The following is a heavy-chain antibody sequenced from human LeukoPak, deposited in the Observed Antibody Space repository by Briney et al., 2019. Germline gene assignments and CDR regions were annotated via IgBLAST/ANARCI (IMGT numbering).Heavy chain of an antibody. D-gene: IGHD3-22*01. J-gene: IGHJ5*02. CDR3: AIVKYYYDSRGYPGWFDP. CDR1: GGSISSYY. CDR2: IYYSGST. V-gene: IGHV4-59*01. Sequence: PSETLSLTCTVSGGSISSYYWSWIRQPPGKGLEWIWYIYYSGSTNYNPSLKSRVTISVDTSKNQFSLKLISVTAADTAVYYCAIVKYYYDSRGYPGWFDPWSQGTLVTVSS.